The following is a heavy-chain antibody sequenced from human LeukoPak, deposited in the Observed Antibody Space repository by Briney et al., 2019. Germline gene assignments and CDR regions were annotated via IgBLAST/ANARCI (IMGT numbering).Heavy chain of an antibody. D-gene: IGHD2-2*01. CDR3: AKWRYCSSTSCYSYFDY. CDR2: ISGSGGST. J-gene: IGHJ4*02. V-gene: IGHV3-23*01. Sequence: PVGSLRLSCAASGFTFSSYAMSWVRQAPGKGLEWVSAISGSGGSTYYADSVKGRFTISRDNSKNTLYLQMNSLRAEDTAVYYCAKWRYCSSTSCYSYFDYWGQGTLVTVSS. CDR1: GFTFSSYA.